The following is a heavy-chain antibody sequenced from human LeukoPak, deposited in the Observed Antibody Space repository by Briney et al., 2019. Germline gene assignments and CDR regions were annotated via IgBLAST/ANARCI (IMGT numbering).Heavy chain of an antibody. D-gene: IGHD1-1*01. CDR3: ARDELSGAWTGSLFDY. J-gene: IGHJ4*02. CDR2: INQDGGEK. V-gene: IGHV3-7*01. CDR1: GFTFSTYW. Sequence: PGGSLRLSCSTSGFTFSTYWMSWVRQAPGKGLEWVAHINQDGGEKNYVDSVKGRFTISRDNAKNSLYLQMNSLTAEDTAVYYCARDELSGAWTGSLFDYWGQGTLVTVSS.